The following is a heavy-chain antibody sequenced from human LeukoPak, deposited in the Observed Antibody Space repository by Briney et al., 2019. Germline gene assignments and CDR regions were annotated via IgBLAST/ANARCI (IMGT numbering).Heavy chain of an antibody. V-gene: IGHV3-11*04. CDR2: ISSSGSTI. Sequence: GGSLRLSCAASGFTFSDYYMSWIRQAPGKGLEWVSYISSSGSTIYYADSVKGRFTISRDNAKNSLYLQMNSLRAEDTAVYYCARDLRRDRPQRWGLDYWGQGTLVTVSS. CDR1: GFTFSDYY. D-gene: IGHD3-16*01. J-gene: IGHJ4*02. CDR3: ARDLRRDRPQRWGLDY.